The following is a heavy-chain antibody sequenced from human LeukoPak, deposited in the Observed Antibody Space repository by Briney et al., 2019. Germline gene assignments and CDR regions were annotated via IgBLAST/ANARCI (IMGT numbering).Heavy chain of an antibody. Sequence: GRSLRLSCAASGFTFSSYGMNWVRQAPGKGLEWVAVISYDGSNKYYADSVKGRFTISGDNSKNTLFVQMSSLRAEDTAVYYCARGEYYSDTSSYFDYWGQGTLVTVSS. V-gene: IGHV3-30*03. CDR3: ARGEYYSDTSSYFDY. D-gene: IGHD3-22*01. J-gene: IGHJ4*02. CDR1: GFTFSSYG. CDR2: ISYDGSNK.